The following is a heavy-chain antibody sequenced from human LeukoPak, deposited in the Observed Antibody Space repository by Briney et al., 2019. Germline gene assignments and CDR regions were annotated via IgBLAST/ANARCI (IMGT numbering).Heavy chain of an antibody. Sequence: PSETLSLTCAVSGYSISSGYYWGWIRQPPGKGLEWIGSIFHSGSTYYNPSLKSRVTISVDTSKNHFSLKLSSVTAADTAIYYCARVSPYGSGTGLFDYWGQGTLVTVSS. CDR1: GYSISSGYY. V-gene: IGHV4-38-2*01. CDR2: IFHSGST. J-gene: IGHJ4*02. CDR3: ARVSPYGSGTGLFDY. D-gene: IGHD3-10*01.